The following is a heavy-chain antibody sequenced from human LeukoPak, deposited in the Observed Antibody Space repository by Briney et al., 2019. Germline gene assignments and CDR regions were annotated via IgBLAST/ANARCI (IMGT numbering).Heavy chain of an antibody. CDR2: INPNSGGT. V-gene: IGHV1-2*02. Sequence: GASVKVSCKASGYTFTGYYMHWVRQAPGQGLEWMGWINPNSGGTNYAQKLQGRVTMTTDTSTSTAYMELRSLRSDDTAVYYCARDDLWGYAFDIWGQGTMVTVSS. CDR3: ARDDLWGYAFDI. J-gene: IGHJ3*02. CDR1: GYTFTGYY. D-gene: IGHD3-10*01.